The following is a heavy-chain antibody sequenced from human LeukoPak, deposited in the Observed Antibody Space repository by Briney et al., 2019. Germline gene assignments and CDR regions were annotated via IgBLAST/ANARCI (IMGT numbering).Heavy chain of an antibody. D-gene: IGHD3-10*01. CDR2: ISYDGSNK. J-gene: IGHJ2*01. CDR3: ARGAVRGVIKNFDL. V-gene: IGHV3-30*04. CDR1: GFPFSSYA. Sequence: GSLSLSFAASGFPFSSYAMHWVRRAPGKGLGWVAVISYDGSNKYYTDSVKGRFTISRDNSKNTLYLQMNSLRAEDTAVYYCARGAVRGVIKNFDLWGRGTLVTVSS.